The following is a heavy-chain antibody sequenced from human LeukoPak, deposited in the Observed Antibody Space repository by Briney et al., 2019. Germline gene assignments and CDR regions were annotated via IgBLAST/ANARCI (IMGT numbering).Heavy chain of an antibody. D-gene: IGHD2-15*01. CDR2: ISAGGSTT. CDR1: GFTFSSYA. Sequence: PGGSLRLSCAASGFTFSSYAMSWVRQAPGKGLEWVSAISAGGSTTYCADSVKGRFTISRDNSKNALYLEMNSLRVEDTAVYFCAKVYCSGDTCHDYFDYWGQGTRVTVS. J-gene: IGHJ4*02. V-gene: IGHV3-23*01. CDR3: AKVYCSGDTCHDYFDY.